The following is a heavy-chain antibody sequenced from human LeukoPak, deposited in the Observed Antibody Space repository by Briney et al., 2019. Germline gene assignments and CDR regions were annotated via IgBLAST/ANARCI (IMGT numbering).Heavy chain of an antibody. D-gene: IGHD4-11*01. CDR2: INHSGST. CDR1: GGSFSGYY. Sequence: SETLSLTCAVYGGSFSGYYWSWIRQPPGKGLEWIGEINHSGSTNYIPSLKSRVTISVDTSKNQFSLKLSSVTAADTAVYYCARGVGVYSNYPTYYYYYDMDVWGKGTTVTVSS. CDR3: ARGVGVYSNYPTYYYYYDMDV. J-gene: IGHJ6*03. V-gene: IGHV4-34*01.